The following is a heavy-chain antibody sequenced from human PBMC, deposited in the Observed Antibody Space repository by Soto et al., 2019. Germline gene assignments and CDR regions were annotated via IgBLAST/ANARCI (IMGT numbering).Heavy chain of an antibody. CDR3: ARRRDASGSYFDY. CDR1: GFTFSNYD. D-gene: IGHD3-10*01. J-gene: IGHJ4*02. V-gene: IGHV3-23*01. Sequence: GGSLRLSCAASGFTFSNYDMSWVRQAPGKGLEWVSAIRDTGGSAYSADSVKGRFTISRDNSRNTLYLQMNSLRADDTAVYFCARRRDASGSYFDYWGRGTLVTVSS. CDR2: IRDTGGSA.